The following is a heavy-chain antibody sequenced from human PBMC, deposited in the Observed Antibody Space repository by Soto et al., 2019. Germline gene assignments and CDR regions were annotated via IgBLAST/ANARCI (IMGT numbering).Heavy chain of an antibody. CDR1: GFTFSSYV. CDR2: ISDSGGRT. V-gene: IGHV3-23*01. J-gene: IGHJ6*02. Sequence: EVQLLESGGGLVQPGGSLRLSCAASGFTFSSYVMSWVRQAPGKGLEWVSSISDSGGRTYYADSVKGRFTISRDNSKNTLYLQMNSLRAEDTAIYYCAKDALGDYFYYGMDVWGQGTTVTVSS. CDR3: AKDALGDYFYYGMDV.